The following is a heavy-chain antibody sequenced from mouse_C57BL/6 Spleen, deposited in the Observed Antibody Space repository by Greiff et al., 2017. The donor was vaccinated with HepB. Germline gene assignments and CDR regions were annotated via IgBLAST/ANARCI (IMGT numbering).Heavy chain of an antibody. J-gene: IGHJ3*01. CDR2: ISDGGSYT. Sequence: EVKVVESGGGLVKPGGSLKLSCAASGFTFSSYAMSWVRQTPEKRLEWVATISDGGSYTYYPDNVKGRFTISRDNAKNNLYLQMSHLKSEDTAMYYCARDRDYYGSSTGFAYWGQGTLVTVSA. CDR1: GFTFSSYA. V-gene: IGHV5-4*01. D-gene: IGHD1-1*01. CDR3: ARDRDYYGSSTGFAY.